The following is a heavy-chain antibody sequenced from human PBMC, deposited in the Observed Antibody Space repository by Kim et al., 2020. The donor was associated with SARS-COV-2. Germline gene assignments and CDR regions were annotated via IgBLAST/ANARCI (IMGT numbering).Heavy chain of an antibody. Sequence: YAGSVKGRFTISRDNSKNTLYLQMNSLRAEDPAVYYCAKAGYSTYYGMDVWGQGTTVTVSS. CDR3: AKAGYSTYYGMDV. V-gene: IGHV3-23*01. D-gene: IGHD6-13*01. J-gene: IGHJ6*02.